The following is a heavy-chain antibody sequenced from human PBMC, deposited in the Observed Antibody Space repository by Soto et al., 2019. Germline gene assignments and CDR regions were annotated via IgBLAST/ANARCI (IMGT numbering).Heavy chain of an antibody. J-gene: IGHJ6*03. V-gene: IGHV1-8*01. D-gene: IGHD3-10*01. CDR2: MNPNSGNT. Sequence: GASVKVSCKASGYTFTSYDINCVRQATGQGLEWMGWMNPNSGNTGYAQKFQGRVTMTRNTSISTAYMELSSLRSEDTAVYYCARQKFGDYYYYYYMDVWGKGTTVTVSS. CDR1: GYTFTSYD. CDR3: ARQKFGDYYYYYYMDV.